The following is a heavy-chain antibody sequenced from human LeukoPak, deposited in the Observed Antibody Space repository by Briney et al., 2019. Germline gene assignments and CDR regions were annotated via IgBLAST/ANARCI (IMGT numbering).Heavy chain of an antibody. V-gene: IGHV1-18*01. CDR2: ISPYNTNT. D-gene: IGHD5-12*01. J-gene: IGHJ4*02. CDR1: GYTFTSYG. Sequence: GASVKVSCKASGYTFTSYGISWVRQAPGQGLEWMGWISPYNTNTNNVQNLQARVTMTTDTSTSTAYMELKSLRSDDTAVHYCARDRSGYEGGDYWGQGTLVTVSS. CDR3: ARDRSGYEGGDY.